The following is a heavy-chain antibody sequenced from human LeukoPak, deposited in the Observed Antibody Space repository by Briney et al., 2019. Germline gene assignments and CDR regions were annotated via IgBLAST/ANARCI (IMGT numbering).Heavy chain of an antibody. J-gene: IGHJ4*02. V-gene: IGHV4-39*07. CDR2: IFYGGST. CDR3: AGAVDTAMVWYFDY. Sequence: SETLSLTCTVSGGSISSSSYYWGWIRQPPGKGLEWIGNIFYGGSTYYNPSLKSRVTISVDTSKNQFSLRLSSVTAADTAVYYCAGAVDTAMVWYFDYWGQGTLVTVSS. D-gene: IGHD5-18*01. CDR1: GGSISSSSYY.